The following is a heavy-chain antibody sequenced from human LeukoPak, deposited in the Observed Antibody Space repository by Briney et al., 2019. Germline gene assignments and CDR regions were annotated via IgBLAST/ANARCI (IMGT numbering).Heavy chain of an antibody. Sequence: SWIRQPPGKGLEWVANIKQDGSEKYYVDSVKGRFTLSRDSAKNSLYLQMNSLRAEDTAVYYCARAEWSNWYFDLWGRGTLVTVSS. CDR3: ARAEWSNWYFDL. CDR2: IKQDGSEK. J-gene: IGHJ2*01. D-gene: IGHD3-3*01. V-gene: IGHV3-7*03.